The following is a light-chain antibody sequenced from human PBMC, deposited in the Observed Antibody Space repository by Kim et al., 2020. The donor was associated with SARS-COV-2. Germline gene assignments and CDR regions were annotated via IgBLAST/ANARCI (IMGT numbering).Light chain of an antibody. CDR2: RDS. CDR3: QVWDSSTYV. J-gene: IGLJ1*01. CDR1: NIGSKN. V-gene: IGLV3-9*01. Sequence: VALGQTAGITCGGNNIGSKNVHWYQQKPGQAPVLVIYRDSNRPSGIPERFSGSNSGNTATLTISRAQAGDEADYYCQVWDSSTYVFGTGTKVTVL.